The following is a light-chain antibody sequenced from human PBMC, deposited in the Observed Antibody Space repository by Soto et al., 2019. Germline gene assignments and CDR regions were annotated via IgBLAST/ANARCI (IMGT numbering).Light chain of an antibody. V-gene: IGKV1-8*01. J-gene: IGKJ1*01. CDR2: AAS. CDR1: QGISSY. Sequence: IRMTQSPSSLSASTGDRVTITCRASQGISSYLAWYQQKPGKAPNLLIYAASTLQSGVPSRFSGSGPGTDFTLTISCLQSEDFATYYYQQYYSYPWTFGQGTKVEIK. CDR3: QQYYSYPWT.